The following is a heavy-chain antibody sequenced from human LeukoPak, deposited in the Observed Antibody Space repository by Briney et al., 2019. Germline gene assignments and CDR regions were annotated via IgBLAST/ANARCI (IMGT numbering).Heavy chain of an antibody. J-gene: IGHJ5*02. CDR3: ARDRIMVVGPYYWFDP. CDR2: ISSSGSTI. Sequence: EPGGSLRLSCAASGFTFSSYEMNWLRQAPGKGLEWISYISSSGSTIYYADSVKGRFTISRDNAENSLYLHMSSLRAEDTALYYCARDRIMVVGPYYWFDPWGQGTLVTVSS. CDR1: GFTFSSYE. V-gene: IGHV3-48*03. D-gene: IGHD2-15*01.